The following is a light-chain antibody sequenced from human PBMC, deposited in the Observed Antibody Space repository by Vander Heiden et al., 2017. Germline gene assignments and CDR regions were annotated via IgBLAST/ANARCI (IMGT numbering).Light chain of an antibody. CDR2: WAS. CDR1: QSVLYSSNNKNY. CDR3: QQYYSTPQT. Sequence: DIVMTSSPHSLAWSLGERATINCKSSQSVLYSSNNKNYLAWYQQKPGQPPKLLIYWASTRESGVPDRFSGSGSGTDFTLTISSLQAEDVAVYYCQQYYSTPQTFGQGTKLEIK. J-gene: IGKJ2*01. V-gene: IGKV4-1*01.